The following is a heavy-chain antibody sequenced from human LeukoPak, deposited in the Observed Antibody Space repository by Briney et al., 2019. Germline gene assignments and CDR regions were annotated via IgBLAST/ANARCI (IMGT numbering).Heavy chain of an antibody. CDR2: IKSKTDGGTT. D-gene: IGHD4-17*01. Sequence: SPGGSLRLSCAASGFTFSNAWMSWVRQAPGKGLEWVGRIKSKTDGGTTDYAAPVKGRFTISRDDSKNTLYLQMNSLRAEDTAVYYCAKDVDYGDYDHAWDYWGQGTLVTVSS. V-gene: IGHV3-15*01. CDR1: GFTFSNAW. CDR3: AKDVDYGDYDHAWDY. J-gene: IGHJ4*02.